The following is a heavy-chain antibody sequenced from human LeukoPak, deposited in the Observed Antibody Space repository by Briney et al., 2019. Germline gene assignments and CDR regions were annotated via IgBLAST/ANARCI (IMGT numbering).Heavy chain of an antibody. CDR1: GYTFTGYY. CDR3: ARTTRDIAPLGYFDY. CDR2: IIPIFGTA. V-gene: IGHV1-69*13. J-gene: IGHJ4*02. Sequence: SVKVSCKASGYTFTGYYMHWVRQAPGQGLEWMGGIIPIFGTANYAQKFQGRVTITADESTSTAYMELSSLRSEDTAVYYCARTTRDIAPLGYFDYWGQGTLVTVSS. D-gene: IGHD5-12*01.